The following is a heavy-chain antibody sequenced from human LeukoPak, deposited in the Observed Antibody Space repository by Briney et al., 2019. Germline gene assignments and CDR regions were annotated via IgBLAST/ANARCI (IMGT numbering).Heavy chain of an antibody. J-gene: IGHJ4*02. CDR1: GGSISSYY. CDR2: IYYSGST. D-gene: IGHD4-17*01. Sequence: PSETLSLTCTVSGGSISSYYWSWIRQPPGKGLEWIGYIYYSGSTYYNPSLKSRVTISGDTSKNQFSLKLSSVTAADTAVYYCARGQDYGDYVRDFDYWGQGTLVTVSS. CDR3: ARGQDYGDYVRDFDY. V-gene: IGHV4-59*12.